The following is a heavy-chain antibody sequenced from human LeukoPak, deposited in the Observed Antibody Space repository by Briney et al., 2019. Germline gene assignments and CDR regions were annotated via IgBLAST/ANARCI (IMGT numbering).Heavy chain of an antibody. J-gene: IGHJ5*02. CDR2: IYYSGST. V-gene: IGHV4-59*01. D-gene: IGHD6-13*01. Sequence: SETLSLTCTVFGGSISSYYWSWIRQPPGKGLEWIGYIYYSGSTNYNPSLKSRVTISVDTSKNQFSLKLSSVTAADTAVYYCARYIAAAVHFDPWGQGTLVTVSS. CDR1: GGSISSYY. CDR3: ARYIAAAVHFDP.